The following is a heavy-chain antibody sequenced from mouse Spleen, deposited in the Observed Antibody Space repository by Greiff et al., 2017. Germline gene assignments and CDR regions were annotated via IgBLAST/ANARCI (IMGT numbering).Heavy chain of an antibody. CDR3: ARGGLLWYLSFAY. Sequence: VQLQQSGPELVKPGASVKISCKASGYAFSSSWMNWVKQRPGKGLEWIGRIYPGDGDTNYNGKFKGKATLTADKSSSTAYMQFSSLTSEDSAVYFCARGGLLWYLSFAYWGQGTLVTVSA. CDR1: GYAFSSSW. V-gene: IGHV1-82*01. J-gene: IGHJ3*01. CDR2: IYPGDGDT. D-gene: IGHD2-1*01.